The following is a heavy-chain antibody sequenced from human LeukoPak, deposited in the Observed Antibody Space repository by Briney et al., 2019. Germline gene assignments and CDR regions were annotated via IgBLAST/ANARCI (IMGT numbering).Heavy chain of an antibody. D-gene: IGHD5-18*01. CDR1: GFTISSYG. V-gene: IGHV3-30*03. CDR2: ISYDGSDK. CDR3: ARDSEDSYGYKYYYYMDV. Sequence: GGSLRLSCAASGFTISSYGMHWVRQDPGKGLEWVAVISYDGSDKYYADSVKGRFTISRDNSKNTLYLQMNSLRAEDTAVYYCARDSEDSYGYKYYYYMDVWGKGTTVTVSS. J-gene: IGHJ6*03.